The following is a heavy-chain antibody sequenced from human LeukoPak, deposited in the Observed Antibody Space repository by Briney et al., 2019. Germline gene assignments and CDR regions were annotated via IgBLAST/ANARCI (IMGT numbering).Heavy chain of an antibody. V-gene: IGHV3-30*01. D-gene: IGHD2-21*01. CDR2: ISYDGSNK. CDR3: ATSNDAKIAPVDH. Sequence: GGSLRLSCAASGFTFSSYAMHWVRQAPGKGLECVAVISYDGSNKYYADSVKGRFTISRDNSKNTLYLQMNSLRAEDTAVYYCATSNDAKIAPVDHWGQGAPVTVSS. CDR1: GFTFSSYA. J-gene: IGHJ4*02.